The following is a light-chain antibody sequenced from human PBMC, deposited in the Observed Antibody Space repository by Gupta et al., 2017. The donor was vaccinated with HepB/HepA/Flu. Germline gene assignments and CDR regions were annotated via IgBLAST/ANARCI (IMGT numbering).Light chain of an antibody. CDR2: GAS. CDR3: LQYHDWPRT. V-gene: IGKV3-15*01. Sequence: EIVMTQSPASVSMSPGDRATLSCRASQSVSNHLAWYQQRPGQAPRVLIYGASTRATGIPARFSGSKSGTEFTLTISSLQSEDFAVYYCLQYHDWPRTFGQGTKVEIK. CDR1: QSVSNH. J-gene: IGKJ1*01.